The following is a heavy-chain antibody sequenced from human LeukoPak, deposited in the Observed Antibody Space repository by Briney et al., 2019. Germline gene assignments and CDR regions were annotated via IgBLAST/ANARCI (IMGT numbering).Heavy chain of an antibody. CDR1: GFTFDDYA. V-gene: IGHV3-9*01. J-gene: IGHJ4*02. CDR2: ISWNSGSI. D-gene: IGHD6-19*01. CDR3: AKDIASGWYGGYYFDY. Sequence: GGSLRLSCAASGFTFDDYAMHWVRQAPGKGLEWVSGISWNSGSIAYAASVKGRFTISRDNAKNSLYLRMNSLRAEDTAFYYCAKDIASGWYGGYYFDYWGRGTLVTVSS.